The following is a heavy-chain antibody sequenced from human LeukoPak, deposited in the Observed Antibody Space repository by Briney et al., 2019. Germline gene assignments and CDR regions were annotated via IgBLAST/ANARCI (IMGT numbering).Heavy chain of an antibody. J-gene: IGHJ4*02. D-gene: IGHD5-24*01. V-gene: IGHV3-7*01. CDR3: VRDKEMSTMTGSVLDY. CDR2: IRQDGSEI. CDR1: GFTFNNYW. Sequence: PGGSLRLSCAASGFTFNNYWMSWVRQAPGKGLEWVANIRQDGSEIYYIDSVKGRFTISRDNAKNSLYLQMNSLRAEDTAVYYCVRDKEMSTMTGSVLDYWGQGTLVTVSS.